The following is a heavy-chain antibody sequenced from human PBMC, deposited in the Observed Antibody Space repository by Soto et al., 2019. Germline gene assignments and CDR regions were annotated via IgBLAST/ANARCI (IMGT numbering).Heavy chain of an antibody. CDR3: ARDPYGDYILGWFDP. CDR2: ISYDGSNK. CDR1: GFTFSSYA. J-gene: IGHJ5*02. V-gene: IGHV3-30-3*01. Sequence: QVQLVESGGGVVQPGRSLRLSCAASGFTFSSYAMHWVRQAPGKGLEWVAVISYDGSNKYYADSVKGRFTISRDNSKNTLYLQINSLRAEDTAVYYCARDPYGDYILGWFDPWGQGTLVTVSS. D-gene: IGHD4-17*01.